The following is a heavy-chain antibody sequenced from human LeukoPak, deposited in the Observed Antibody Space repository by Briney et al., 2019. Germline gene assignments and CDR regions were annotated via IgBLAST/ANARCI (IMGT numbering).Heavy chain of an antibody. J-gene: IGHJ4*02. CDR3: ARRDGYNFFHY. CDR2: IYYSGST. CDR1: GGSISSYY. V-gene: IGHV4-59*08. D-gene: IGHD5-24*01. Sequence: SETLSLTCTVSGGSISSYYWSWIRQPPGKGLEWIGYIYYSGSTSYNPSLKSRVTISVDTSKNQFSLKLSSVTAADTAVYYCARRDGYNFFHYWGQGTLVTVSS.